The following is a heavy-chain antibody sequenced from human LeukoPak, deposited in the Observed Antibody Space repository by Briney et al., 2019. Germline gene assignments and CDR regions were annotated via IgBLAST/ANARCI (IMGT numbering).Heavy chain of an antibody. V-gene: IGHV4-61*02. CDR3: ARAVVPAAPGGIFGVVIRGNWFDP. CDR2: IYTSGST. CDR1: GGSISSGSYY. D-gene: IGHD3-3*01. J-gene: IGHJ5*02. Sequence: SETLSLTCTVSGGSISSGSYYWSWIRQPAGKGLEWIGRIYTSGSTNYNPSLKSRVTISVDTSKNQFSLKLSSVTAADTAVYYCARAVVPAAPGGIFGVVIRGNWFDPWGQGTLVTVSS.